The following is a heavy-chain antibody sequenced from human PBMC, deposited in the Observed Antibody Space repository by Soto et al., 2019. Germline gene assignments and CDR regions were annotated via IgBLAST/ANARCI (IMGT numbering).Heavy chain of an antibody. V-gene: IGHV5-51*01. Sequence: GASMQISGEGSRKKFARNWIAWVRQMPGKGLEWMGIIYPGGSDIKYSPSFQGQVTISADRSNSTAYLQWSSLKASDTAMYYCAGPDYEIFTGYHSSYFCIHVLGQGTAVTVSS. CDR1: RKKFARNW. CDR2: IYPGGSDI. J-gene: IGHJ6*02. D-gene: IGHD3-9*01. CDR3: AGPDYEIFTGYHSSYFCIHV.